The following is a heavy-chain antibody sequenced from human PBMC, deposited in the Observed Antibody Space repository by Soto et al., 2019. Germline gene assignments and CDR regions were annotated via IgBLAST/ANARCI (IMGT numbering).Heavy chain of an antibody. CDR3: ARADDSSGYYLDY. J-gene: IGHJ4*02. Sequence: SETLSLTCTVSGGSISSGGYYWSWIRQHPGKGLEWIGYIYYSGSTYYNPSLKSRVTISVDTSKNQFSLKLSSVTAADTAVYYCARADDSSGYYLDYWGQGALVTVSS. CDR2: IYYSGST. CDR1: GGSISSGGYY. D-gene: IGHD3-22*01. V-gene: IGHV4-31*03.